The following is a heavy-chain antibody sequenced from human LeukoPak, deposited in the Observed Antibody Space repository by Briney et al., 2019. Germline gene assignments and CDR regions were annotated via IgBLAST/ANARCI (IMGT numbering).Heavy chain of an antibody. Sequence: ASVKVSCKASGYTFTDYYMHWVRQAPGQGLEWMGWINPNSGGTNYAQSFQGRVTMTRDTSISTAYMELSRLRSDDTAVYYRARDLTGRSGYWGQGTLVTVST. CDR3: ARDLTGRSGY. J-gene: IGHJ4*02. D-gene: IGHD3-9*01. V-gene: IGHV1-2*02. CDR1: GYTFTDYY. CDR2: INPNSGGT.